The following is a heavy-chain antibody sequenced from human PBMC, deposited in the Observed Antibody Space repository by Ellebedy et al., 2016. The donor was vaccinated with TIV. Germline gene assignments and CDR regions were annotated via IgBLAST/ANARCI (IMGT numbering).Heavy chain of an antibody. CDR2: FDPEGGET. Sequence: AASVKVSCKVSGYTLSEISMHWVRQAPGKGLEWMGGFDPEGGETIYAQEFQGRVTMTEDTATDTAYMELRSLKFEDTAVYYCVGFWSGLHSNWFDPWGHGTLVTVSS. CDR1: GYTLSEIS. V-gene: IGHV1-24*01. CDR3: VGFWSGLHSNWFDP. J-gene: IGHJ5*02. D-gene: IGHD3-3*01.